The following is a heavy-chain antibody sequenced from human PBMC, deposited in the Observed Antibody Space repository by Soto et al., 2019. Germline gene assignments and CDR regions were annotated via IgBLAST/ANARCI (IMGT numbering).Heavy chain of an antibody. J-gene: IGHJ4*02. D-gene: IGHD3-3*01. CDR3: ARISQCDFWSGYYYFFDY. V-gene: IGHV1-18*01. Sequence: QVHLVQSGAEVEKPGASVKVSCKASGYTFTDYGISWVRQAPGQGLQWMGWITAFNGNTKYAQQFQGRVTMPTDTSTSTAYMELRSLESDDTAVYYCARISQCDFWSGYYYFFDYWGQGNLVTVSS. CDR2: ITAFNGNT. CDR1: GYTFTDYG.